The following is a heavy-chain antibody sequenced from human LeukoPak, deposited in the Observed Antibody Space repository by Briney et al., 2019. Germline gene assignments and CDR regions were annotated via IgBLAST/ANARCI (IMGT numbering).Heavy chain of an antibody. CDR1: GFTFSSYS. CDR2: ISSSSSYI. D-gene: IGHD1-1*01. CDR3: ARSRGRLAQLDY. J-gene: IGHJ4*02. V-gene: IGHV3-21*04. Sequence: PGGSLRLSCAASGFTFSSYSMNWVRQAPGKGLEWVSSISSSSSYIYYADSVKGRFTISRDNAKNSLYLQMNNLRAEDTAVYYCARSRGRLAQLDYWGQGTLVTVSS.